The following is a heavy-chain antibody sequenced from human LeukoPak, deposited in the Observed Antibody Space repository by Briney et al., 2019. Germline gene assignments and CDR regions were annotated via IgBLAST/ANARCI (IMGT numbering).Heavy chain of an antibody. D-gene: IGHD3-10*01. Sequence: GGSLRLSCAASGFTFSDYYMSWIRQAPGKGLEWVSYISSSGSTIYYADSVEGRFTISRDNAKNSLYLQMNSLRAEDTAVYYCARDVWGEFRGVIYYYYMDVWGKGTTVTVSS. J-gene: IGHJ6*03. V-gene: IGHV3-11*04. CDR3: ARDVWGEFRGVIYYYYMDV. CDR1: GFTFSDYY. CDR2: ISSSGSTI.